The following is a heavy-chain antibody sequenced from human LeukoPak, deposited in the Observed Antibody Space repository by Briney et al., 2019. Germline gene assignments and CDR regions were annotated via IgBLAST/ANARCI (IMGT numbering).Heavy chain of an antibody. Sequence: GGSLRLSCAASGFTFDDYGMSWVRQAPGKGLEWVSGINWNGGSTGYADSVKGRFIISRDNAKNSLYLQMNSLRAEDTALYYCARGGGDVDTAIPPYFDYWGQGTLVTVSS. CDR3: ARGGGDVDTAIPPYFDY. J-gene: IGHJ4*02. CDR2: INWNGGST. V-gene: IGHV3-20*04. CDR1: GFTFDDYG. D-gene: IGHD5-18*01.